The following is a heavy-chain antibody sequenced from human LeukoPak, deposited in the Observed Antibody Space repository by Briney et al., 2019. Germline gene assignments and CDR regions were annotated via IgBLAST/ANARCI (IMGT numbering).Heavy chain of an antibody. CDR3: ARSGYSYGGYYYYYMDV. J-gene: IGHJ6*03. CDR1: GGSISSYY. V-gene: IGHV4-59*01. Sequence: SETLSLTCTVSGGSISSYYWSWIRQPPGKGLERIGYIYYSGSTNYNPSLKSRVTISVDTSENQFSLKLSSVTAADTAVYYCARSGYSYGGYYYYYMDVWGKGTTVTVSS. D-gene: IGHD5-18*01. CDR2: IYYSGST.